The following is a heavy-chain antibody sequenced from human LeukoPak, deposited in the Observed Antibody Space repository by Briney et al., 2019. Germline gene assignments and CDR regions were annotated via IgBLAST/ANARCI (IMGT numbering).Heavy chain of an antibody. CDR2: ISSSGST. CDR3: ARLIYNTYANNWRFDY. CDR1: GGSISSYY. Sequence: SETLSLTCTVSGGSISSYYWSWIRQPPGRGLEWIGYISSSGSTNYRSSLQSRVIMSTDTSMNRFSLKLTSVTAADTAVYFCARLIYNTYANNWRFDYWGQGILVTVSS. V-gene: IGHV4-59*08. D-gene: IGHD1-1*01. J-gene: IGHJ4*02.